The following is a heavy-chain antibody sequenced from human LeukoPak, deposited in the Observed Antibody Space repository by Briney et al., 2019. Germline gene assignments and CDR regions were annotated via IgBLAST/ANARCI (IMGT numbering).Heavy chain of an antibody. CDR3: ARPINYYGSGSYYTHFAY. Sequence: ASVKVSCKASGYTFTSYDINWVRQATGQGLEWMGWMNPNSGNTGYAQKFQGRVTMTRSTSISTAYMELSSLRSEDTAVYYCARPINYYGSGSYYTHFAYWGQGTLVTVSS. CDR1: GYTFTSYD. J-gene: IGHJ4*02. CDR2: MNPNSGNT. D-gene: IGHD3-10*01. V-gene: IGHV1-8*01.